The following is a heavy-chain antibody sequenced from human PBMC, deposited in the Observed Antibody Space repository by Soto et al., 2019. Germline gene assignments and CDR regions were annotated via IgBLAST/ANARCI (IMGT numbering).Heavy chain of an antibody. CDR3: ARAGPGFCTNGRCWFDS. J-gene: IGHJ5*01. CDR1: GGSISSGGYS. V-gene: IGHV4-30-2*01. Sequence: SETRSLTCAVSGGSISSGGYSWSWIRQPPGKGLEWVGYIYHSGSTYYNPSLKSRVTISIDRSKNQFSLKLSSVTAADTAVYYCARAGPGFCTNGRCWFDSWGQGTLVTVSS. D-gene: IGHD2-8*01. CDR2: IYHSGST.